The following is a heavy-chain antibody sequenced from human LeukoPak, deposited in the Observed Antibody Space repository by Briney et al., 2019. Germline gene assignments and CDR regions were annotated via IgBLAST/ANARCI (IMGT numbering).Heavy chain of an antibody. CDR3: AREKPYYYDNSGYNDY. J-gene: IGHJ4*02. CDR2: IYYSGST. D-gene: IGHD3-22*01. CDR1: GGSISSGGYY. Sequence: SETLSLTCTVSGGSISSGGYYWSWIRQHPGKGLEWIGYIYYSGSTYYNPSLKSRVTISVDTSKNQFSLKLSSVTAADTAVYYCAREKPYYYDNSGYNDYWGQGTLVTVSS. V-gene: IGHV4-31*03.